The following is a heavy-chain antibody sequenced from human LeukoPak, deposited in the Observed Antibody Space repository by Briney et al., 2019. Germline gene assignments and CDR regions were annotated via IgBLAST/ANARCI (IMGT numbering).Heavy chain of an antibody. CDR2: INPSGGST. D-gene: IGHD6-19*01. J-gene: IGHJ6*02. CDR3: ARIQCVGACQWVGGVLDV. V-gene: IGHV1-46*01. Sequence: ASVKVSCKASGYTFTSYYMHWVRQAPGQGLEWMGIINPSGGSTSYAQKFQGRVTMTRVTSTSTVYMELSSLRTDDTAVYYCARIQCVGACQWVGGVLDVWGQGTTVTVSS. CDR1: GYTFTSYY.